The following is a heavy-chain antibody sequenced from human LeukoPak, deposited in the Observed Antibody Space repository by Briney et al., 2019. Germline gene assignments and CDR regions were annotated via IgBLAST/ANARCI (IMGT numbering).Heavy chain of an antibody. J-gene: IGHJ4*02. V-gene: IGHV4-61*02. CDR1: GGSISSGSYY. CDR2: IYTSGRT. Sequence: SETLSRTCTVSGGSISSGSYYWTWIRQPAGKGLELIGRIYTSGRTNYNPSLKSRVTISVDTSKNQFSLKLSSVTAADTAVYYCARTYYDVLSGYYSGGGPFDYWGQGTLVTVSS. D-gene: IGHD3-3*01. CDR3: ARTYYDVLSGYYSGGGPFDY.